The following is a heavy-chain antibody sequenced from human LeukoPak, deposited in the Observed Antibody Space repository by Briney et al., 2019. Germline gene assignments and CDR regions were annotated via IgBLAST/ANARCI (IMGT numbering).Heavy chain of an antibody. V-gene: IGHV3-53*01. J-gene: IGHJ4*02. CDR2: IYSGGST. D-gene: IGHD5-18*01. CDR3: ARLSDGDYSDY. Sequence: GGSLRLSCAASGFTVSSNYMSWVRQAPGKGLEWVSVIYSGGSTYYADSVKGRFTISRDNSKNTLYLQMNSLRAEDTAVYYCARLSDGDYSDYWGQGTLVTVSS. CDR1: GFTVSSNY.